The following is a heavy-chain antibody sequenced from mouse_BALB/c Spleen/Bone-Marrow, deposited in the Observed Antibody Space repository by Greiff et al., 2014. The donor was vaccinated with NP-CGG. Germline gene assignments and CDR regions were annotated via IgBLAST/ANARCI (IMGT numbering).Heavy chain of an antibody. J-gene: IGHJ3*01. V-gene: IGHV1-74*04. CDR2: IHHSDSET. CDR1: GYSFTSYW. D-gene: IGHD2-14*01. CDR3: ARGVRGFAY. Sequence: HVQLLPSXAELVRPGASVKLSCKASGYSFTSYWMNWVKQRPGQGLEWIGMIHHSDSETRLNQKFKDKATLTVDKSSSTAYMQLSSPTSEDSAVYYCARGVRGFAYWGQGTLVTVSA.